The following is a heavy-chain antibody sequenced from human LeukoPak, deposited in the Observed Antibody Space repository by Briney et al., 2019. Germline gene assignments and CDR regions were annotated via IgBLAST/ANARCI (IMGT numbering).Heavy chain of an antibody. D-gene: IGHD6-6*01. V-gene: IGHV4-34*01. Sequence: SETLSLTCAVYGGSFSGYYWSWIRQPPGKGLEWIGEINHSGSTNYNPSLKSRVTISVDTSKNQFSLKLSSVTAADTAVYYCARDPYSSSSGGYWGQGTLVTVSS. CDR3: ARDPYSSSSGGY. CDR1: GGSFSGYY. CDR2: INHSGST. J-gene: IGHJ4*02.